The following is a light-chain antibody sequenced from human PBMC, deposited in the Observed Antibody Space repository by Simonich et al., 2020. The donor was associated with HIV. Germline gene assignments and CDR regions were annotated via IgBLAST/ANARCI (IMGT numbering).Light chain of an antibody. J-gene: IGKJ1*01. V-gene: IGKV1-5*03. CDR1: QTISNW. CDR3: QQYKSYPVT. Sequence: DIQMTQSPSTLSASVGDRVTITCRASQTISNWLAWYQQKPGKAPKLLIYKASSLESGVPSRFSGSGSGTEFTLTISSLQPDDFATYYCQQYKSYPVTFGQGTKVEIQ. CDR2: KAS.